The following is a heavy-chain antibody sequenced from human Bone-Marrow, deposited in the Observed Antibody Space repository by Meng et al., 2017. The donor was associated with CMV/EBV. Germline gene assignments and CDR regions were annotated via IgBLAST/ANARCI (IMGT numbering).Heavy chain of an antibody. V-gene: IGHV1-2*02. J-gene: IGHJ6*02. CDR2: INPNSGGT. CDR1: GYTFTGYY. CDR3: AITLRWSKGAYYYYGMDV. Sequence: ASVKVSCKASGYTFTGYYMHWVRQAPGQGLEWMGWINPNSGGTNYAQKFQGRVTMTRDTSISTAYMELSRLRSEDTAVYYCAITLRWSKGAYYYYGMDVWGQGTTVTVSS. D-gene: IGHD4-23*01.